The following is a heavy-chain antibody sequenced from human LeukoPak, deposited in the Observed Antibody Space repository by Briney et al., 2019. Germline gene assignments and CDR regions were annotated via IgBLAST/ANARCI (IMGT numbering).Heavy chain of an antibody. CDR2: ISYDGSNK. D-gene: IGHD6-25*01. J-gene: IGHJ4*02. CDR1: GFTFSSYG. Sequence: GGSLRLSCAASGFTFSSYGMHWVRQAPGKGPEWVAVISYDGSNKYYADSVKGRFTISRDNSKNTLYLQMNSLRAEDTAVYYCAKDRSGGVNHYFDYWGQGTLVTVSS. V-gene: IGHV3-30*18. CDR3: AKDRSGGVNHYFDY.